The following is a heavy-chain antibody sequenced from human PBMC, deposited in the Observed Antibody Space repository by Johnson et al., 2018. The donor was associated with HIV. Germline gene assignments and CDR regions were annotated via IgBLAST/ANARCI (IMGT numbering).Heavy chain of an antibody. J-gene: IGHJ3*02. CDR1: GFTFSSYG. CDR2: IKQDGSEK. V-gene: IGHV3-7*03. CDR3: ARAGSYYLSDAFDI. Sequence: VQLVESGGGVVQPGGSLRLSCAASGFTFSSYGMHWVRQAPGKGLEWVANIKQDGSEKYYVDSVKGRFTISRDNAKNSLYLQMNSLRAEDTAVYYCARAGSYYLSDAFDIWGQGTMVTVSS. D-gene: IGHD1-26*01.